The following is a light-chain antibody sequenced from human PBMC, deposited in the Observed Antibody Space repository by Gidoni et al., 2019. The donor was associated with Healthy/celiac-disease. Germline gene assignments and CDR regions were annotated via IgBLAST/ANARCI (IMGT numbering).Light chain of an antibody. Sequence: IVMTQSPASLAVSLGERATINCKSRQRVLYSSNNKNYLAWYQQKPGQPPKLLIYWASARESGVPDRFSGSGSGTDFTLTISSLQAEDLAVYYCQQYYSAPLTFGGGTKVEIK. V-gene: IGKV4-1*01. J-gene: IGKJ4*01. CDR2: WAS. CDR3: QQYYSAPLT. CDR1: QRVLYSSNNKNY.